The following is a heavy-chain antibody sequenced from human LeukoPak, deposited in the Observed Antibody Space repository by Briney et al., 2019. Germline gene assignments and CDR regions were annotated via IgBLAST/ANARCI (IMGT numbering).Heavy chain of an antibody. D-gene: IGHD6-19*01. Sequence: GRSLRLSCAASGFTFSSYGMHWVRQAPGKGLEWVAVISYDGSNKYYADSVKGRFTISRDNSKNTLYLQMNSLRAEDTAVYYCARERTSGWDAFDTWGQGTLVTVSS. J-gene: IGHJ5*02. V-gene: IGHV3-30*03. CDR3: ARERTSGWDAFDT. CDR1: GFTFSSYG. CDR2: ISYDGSNK.